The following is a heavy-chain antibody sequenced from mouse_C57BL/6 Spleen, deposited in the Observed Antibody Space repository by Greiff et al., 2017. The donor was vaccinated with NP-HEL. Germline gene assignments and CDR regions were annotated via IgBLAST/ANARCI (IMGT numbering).Heavy chain of an antibody. CDR2: IRSKSNNYAT. Sequence: EVKLVESGGGLVQPKGSLKLSCAASGFSFNTYAMNWVRQAPGKGLEWVARIRSKSNNYATYYADSVKDRFTISRDDSESMLYLQMNNLKTEDTAMYYCVRQGDGYYDYYAMDYWGQGTSVTVSS. CDR3: VRQGDGYYDYYAMDY. V-gene: IGHV10-1*01. J-gene: IGHJ4*01. D-gene: IGHD2-3*01. CDR1: GFSFNTYA.